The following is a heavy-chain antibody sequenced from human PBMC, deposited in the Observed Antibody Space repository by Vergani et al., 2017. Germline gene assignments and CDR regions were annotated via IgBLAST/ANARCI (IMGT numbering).Heavy chain of an antibody. Sequence: EVQLVESGGGLVQPGRSLRLSCTASGFTFGDYAMSWVRQTPGKGLEWVGFIRSKAYGGTTEYAASVKGRFTISRDDSKSIAYLQMNSLKTEDTAVYYCAKDLGVSHYGMDVWGQGTTVTVSS. CDR3: AKDLGVSHYGMDV. V-gene: IGHV3-49*04. D-gene: IGHD3-16*01. CDR1: GFTFGDYA. J-gene: IGHJ6*02. CDR2: IRSKAYGGTT.